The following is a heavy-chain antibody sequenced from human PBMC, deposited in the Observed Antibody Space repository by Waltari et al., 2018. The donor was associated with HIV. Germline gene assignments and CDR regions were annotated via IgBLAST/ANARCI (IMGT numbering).Heavy chain of an antibody. Sequence: EVQLVESGGGLVKPGGSLRLSCAASGFTFTNYWMHWVRQAPGKGMGWGARKNRDGSSRSYGGPMKGRTTITRDNANNTRDLQRRRLRVEDTAVYDCVRVDYVGWASDYHYGMDVWGRGTTVTVAS. CDR3: VRVDYVGWASDYHYGMDV. CDR1: GFTFTNYW. V-gene: IGHV3-74*03. J-gene: IGHJ6*02. D-gene: IGHD3-10*02. CDR2: KNRDGSSR.